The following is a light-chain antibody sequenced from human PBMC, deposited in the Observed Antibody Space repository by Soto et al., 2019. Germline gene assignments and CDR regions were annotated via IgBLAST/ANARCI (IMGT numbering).Light chain of an antibody. Sequence: QSVLTQPPSVSGAPGQRVTISCTGSSSNIGAGYDVHWYQQLPGTAPQPLIYVNSNRPSGVPDRFSGSKSGTSASLAITGLQAEDEADYYCQSYDSSLSGVIFGGGTKVTVL. J-gene: IGLJ2*01. V-gene: IGLV1-40*01. CDR1: SSNIGAGYD. CDR2: VNS. CDR3: QSYDSSLSGVI.